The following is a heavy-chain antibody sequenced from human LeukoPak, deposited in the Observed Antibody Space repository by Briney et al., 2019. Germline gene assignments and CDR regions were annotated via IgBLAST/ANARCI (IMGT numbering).Heavy chain of an antibody. J-gene: IGHJ4*02. CDR3: ARGVFY. CDR1: GFTFSSYG. D-gene: IGHD3-3*01. V-gene: IGHV3-30*03. CDR2: ISYDGSNK. Sequence: GGSLRLSCAASGFTFSSYGMHWVRQAPGKGLEWVAVISYDGSNKYYADSVKGRFTISRDNSKNTLYLQMNSLRAEDTAVYYCARGVFYWGQGTLVTVSS.